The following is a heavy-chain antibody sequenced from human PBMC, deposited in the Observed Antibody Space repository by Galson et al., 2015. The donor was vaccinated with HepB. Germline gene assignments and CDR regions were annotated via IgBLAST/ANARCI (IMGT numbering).Heavy chain of an antibody. D-gene: IGHD2-21*01. J-gene: IGHJ4*02. CDR1: GFVFSRHG. Sequence: LRLSCAASGFVFSRHGMHWARQAPGKGLEWVAVVWYDGTKQYYSESVEGRFTISRDNSKNMVHLQMNSLRVEDTAVYYCWMIGTDFDYWGQGTLVTVSS. CDR3: WMIGTDFDY. CDR2: VWYDGTKQ. V-gene: IGHV3-33*01.